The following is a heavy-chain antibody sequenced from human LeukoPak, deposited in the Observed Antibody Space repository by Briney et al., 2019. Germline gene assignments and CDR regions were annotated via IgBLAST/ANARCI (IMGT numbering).Heavy chain of an antibody. CDR1: GFTFSSYA. V-gene: IGHV3-23*01. Sequence: GGSLRLSCAASGFTFSSYAMSWVRQDPGKGLEWVSAISGSGGSTYYADSVKGRFTISRDNSKNTLYLQMSSLRAEDTAVYYCATDYCSGGSCYSGYYYYYMDVWGKGTTVTVSS. CDR3: ATDYCSGGSCYSGYYYYYMDV. CDR2: ISGSGGST. D-gene: IGHD2-15*01. J-gene: IGHJ6*03.